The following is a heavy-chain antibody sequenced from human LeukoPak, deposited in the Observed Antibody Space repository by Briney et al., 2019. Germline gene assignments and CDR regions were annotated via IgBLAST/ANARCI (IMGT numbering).Heavy chain of an antibody. J-gene: IGHJ4*02. V-gene: IGHV4-34*01. Sequence: SETLSLTCAVYGGSFSGYYWSWIRQPPGKGLEWIGEINHSGSTNYNPSLKSPVTISVDTSKNQFSLKLSSVTAADTAVYYCAGGGYYGDFDYWGQGTLVTVSS. D-gene: IGHD3-22*01. CDR3: AGGGYYGDFDY. CDR2: INHSGST. CDR1: GGSFSGYY.